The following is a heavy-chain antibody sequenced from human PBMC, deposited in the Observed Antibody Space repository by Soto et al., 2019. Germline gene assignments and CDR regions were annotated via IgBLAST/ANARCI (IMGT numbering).Heavy chain of an antibody. Sequence: GAVISYDGSNKYYADSVKGRFTISRDNSKNTLYLQMNSLRAEDTAVYYCAKELVPHDAFDIWGQRTMVTV. V-gene: IGHV3-30*18. CDR2: ISYDGSNK. J-gene: IGHJ3*02. D-gene: IGHD6-6*01. CDR3: AKELVPHDAFDI.